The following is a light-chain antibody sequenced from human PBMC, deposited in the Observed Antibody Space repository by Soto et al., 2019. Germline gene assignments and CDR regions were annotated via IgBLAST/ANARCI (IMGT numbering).Light chain of an antibody. J-gene: IGKJ1*01. V-gene: IGKV1-39*01. CDR3: QQSYSITRT. CDR2: AAS. Sequence: QMSQTPSSLCVSLGVRVTLTCRASQSAYSNLHWYQHKPETATRLLIYAASRSQSGVPTCISSSGSGTDFPLTICRLQPEDVASYYWQQSYSITRTFGEGTKVDI. CDR1: QSAYSN.